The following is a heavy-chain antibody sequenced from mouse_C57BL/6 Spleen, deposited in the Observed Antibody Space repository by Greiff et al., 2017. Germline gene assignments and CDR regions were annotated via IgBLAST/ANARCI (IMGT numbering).Heavy chain of an antibody. Sequence: VHLVESGPGLVAPSQSLSITCTVSGFSLTSYGVHWVRQPPGKGLEWLVVIWSDGSTTYNSALKSRLSISKDNSKSQVFLKMNSLQTDDTAMYYCARHRGYDVYYAMDYWGQGTSVTVSS. V-gene: IGHV2-6-1*01. CDR3: ARHRGYDVYYAMDY. J-gene: IGHJ4*01. CDR2: IWSDGST. CDR1: GFSLTSYG. D-gene: IGHD2-2*01.